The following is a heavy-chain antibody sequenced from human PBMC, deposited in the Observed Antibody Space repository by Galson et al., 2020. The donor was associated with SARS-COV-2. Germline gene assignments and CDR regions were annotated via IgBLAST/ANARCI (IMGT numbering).Heavy chain of an antibody. CDR3: AKLAEGRRSSEDY. CDR1: RGPISGYY. J-gene: IGHJ4*02. Sequence: SQTLSLTCTVSRGPISGYYWSWIRQTPGKKLEWLGRIYSTGTTDYNPSLKSRVTISVDTSKNQFSLTLISVTAADTAVYYCAKLAEGRRSSEDYWGQGTLVTVSS. CDR2: IYSTGTT. V-gene: IGHV4-59*08.